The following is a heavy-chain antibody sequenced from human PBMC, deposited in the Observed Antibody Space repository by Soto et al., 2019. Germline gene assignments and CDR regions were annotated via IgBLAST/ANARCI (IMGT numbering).Heavy chain of an antibody. V-gene: IGHV5-51*01. CDR3: ARYGCSSTSCYPDYYSMDV. CDR1: GYSFTSYW. Sequence: PGESLKISCKGSGYSFTSYWIGWVRQMPGKGLEWMGIIYPGDSDTRYSPSFQGQVTISADKSISTAYLQWSSLKASDTAMYYCARYGCSSTSCYPDYYSMDVWGQGTTVTVSS. CDR2: IYPGDSDT. D-gene: IGHD2-2*01. J-gene: IGHJ6*02.